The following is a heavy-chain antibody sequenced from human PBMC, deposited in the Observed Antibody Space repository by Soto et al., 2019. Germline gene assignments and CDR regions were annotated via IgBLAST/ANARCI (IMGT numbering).Heavy chain of an antibody. CDR3: ARGYYDFWSGYTVYYYGMDV. J-gene: IGHJ6*04. D-gene: IGHD3-3*01. CDR1: GFTFSSYS. CDR2: ISSSSSYI. V-gene: IGHV3-21*01. Sequence: VQLVESGGGLVKPGGSLRLSCAASGFTFSSYSMNWVRQAPGKGLEWVSSISSSSSYIYYADSVKGRFTISRDNAKNSLYLQMNSLRAEDTAVYYCARGYYDFWSGYTVYYYGMDVWGEGTTVTVSS.